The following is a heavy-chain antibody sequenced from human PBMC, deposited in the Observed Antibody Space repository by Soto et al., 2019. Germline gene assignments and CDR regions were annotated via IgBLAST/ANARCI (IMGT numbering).Heavy chain of an antibody. D-gene: IGHD1-1*01. J-gene: IGHJ4*02. Sequence: EVHLVESGGGLVQPGGSLRLSCAASGFAFSRYWMHWVRQAPGGGLMWVSRINDVATSTHYADSVKGRLTVSRDNAKTTVYLQMDSLRAEDTALYYCARVNDPDDYWGQGTLVIVSS. V-gene: IGHV3-74*01. CDR1: GFAFSRYW. CDR3: ARVNDPDDY. CDR2: INDVATST.